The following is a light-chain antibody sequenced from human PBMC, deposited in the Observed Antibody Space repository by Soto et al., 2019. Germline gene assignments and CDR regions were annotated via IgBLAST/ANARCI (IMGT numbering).Light chain of an antibody. V-gene: IGKV1-39*01. CDR3: QQSYSTLPLT. Sequence: DIQMTQSPSSLSASVGDRVTITCRASQSISSSLNWYQQKPGEVPKVLIYAASTLQSGVPSRFSGSGSGTDFTLTISSLQPEDFASYYCQQSYSTLPLTFGGGTKVELK. CDR1: QSISSS. J-gene: IGKJ4*01. CDR2: AAS.